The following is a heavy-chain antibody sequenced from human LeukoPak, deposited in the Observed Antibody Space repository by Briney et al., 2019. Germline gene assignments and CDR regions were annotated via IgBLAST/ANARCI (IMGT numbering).Heavy chain of an antibody. Sequence: SETLSLTCTVSGGSISSYYWSWIRQPPGKGLEWIGYIYYSGSTNYNPSLKSRVTISVDTSKNQFSPKLSSVTAADTAVYYCARTNSIGSTQYYYDSSGYYSPEDIWGQGTMVTVSS. CDR1: GGSISSYY. V-gene: IGHV4-59*08. J-gene: IGHJ3*02. CDR2: IYYSGST. CDR3: ARTNSIGSTQYYYDSSGYYSPEDI. D-gene: IGHD3-22*01.